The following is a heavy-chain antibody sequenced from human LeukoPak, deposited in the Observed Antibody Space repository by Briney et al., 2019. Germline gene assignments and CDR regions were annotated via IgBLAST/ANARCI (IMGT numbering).Heavy chain of an antibody. CDR1: DGSISNYY. CDR2: IYYSGST. D-gene: IGHD4-17*01. Sequence: SETLSLTCTVSDGSISNYYWSWIRQPPGKGLEWIGYIYYSGSTNYNPSLKSRVTISVDTSKNQFSLKLSSVTTADTAVYYCASPDYGDRFDPWGQGTLVTVSS. J-gene: IGHJ5*02. CDR3: ASPDYGDRFDP. V-gene: IGHV4-59*08.